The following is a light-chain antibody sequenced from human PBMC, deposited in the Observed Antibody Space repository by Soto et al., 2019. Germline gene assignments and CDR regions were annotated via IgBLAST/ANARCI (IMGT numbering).Light chain of an antibody. J-gene: IGKJ1*01. CDR2: DAS. CDR3: QKYNSATLT. CDR1: QCIXNY. V-gene: IGKV1-27*01. Sequence: IQVTQSASSLCASVGDGVTIACQASQCIXNYFGWYQQKPGKVPKVLXYDASTLHSGGPSRLSGSGSGTDFTLTISSMQPEYVATYYCQKYNSATLTFGQGTKVDI.